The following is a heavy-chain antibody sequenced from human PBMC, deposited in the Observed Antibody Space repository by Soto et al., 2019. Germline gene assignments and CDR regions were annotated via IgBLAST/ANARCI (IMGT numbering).Heavy chain of an antibody. J-gene: IGHJ5*02. CDR3: AREGGYNSGWFDP. CDR1: GGSISSYY. D-gene: IGHD5-12*01. Sequence: QVQLQESGPGLVKPSETLSLTCTVSGGSISSYYWSWIRQPPGKGLEWIGYIYYSGSTNYNPSLKSRVTISVDTSKNQFSLKLSSVTAADTAVYYCAREGGYNSGWFDPWGQGTLVTVSS. V-gene: IGHV4-59*01. CDR2: IYYSGST.